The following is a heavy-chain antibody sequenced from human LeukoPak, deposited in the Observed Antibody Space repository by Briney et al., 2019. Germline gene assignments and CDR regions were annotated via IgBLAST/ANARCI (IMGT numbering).Heavy chain of an antibody. V-gene: IGHV4-39*07. Sequence: SETLSLTCTVSGGSISSSSYYWGWIRQPPGKGLEWIGSIYYSGSTNYNPSLKSRVTISVDTSKNQFSLKLSSVTAADTAVYYCASSESSSWYSYYYYGMDVWGQGTTVTVSS. J-gene: IGHJ6*02. CDR1: GGSISSSSYY. CDR2: IYYSGST. D-gene: IGHD6-13*01. CDR3: ASSESSSWYSYYYYGMDV.